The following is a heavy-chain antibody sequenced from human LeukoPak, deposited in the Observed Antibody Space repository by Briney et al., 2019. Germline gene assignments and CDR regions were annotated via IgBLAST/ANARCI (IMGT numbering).Heavy chain of an antibody. V-gene: IGHV4-59*01. D-gene: IGHD3-10*01. CDR2: IYYSGST. CDR3: ARLYGSGSSLYFDY. CDR1: GGSISSYY. Sequence: SETLSLTCTVSGGSISSYYWSWIRQPPGKGLVWIGYIYYSGSTNYNPSLKSRVTMSVDTSKNQFSLKLSSVTAADTAVYYCARLYGSGSSLYFDYWGQGTLVTVSS. J-gene: IGHJ4*02.